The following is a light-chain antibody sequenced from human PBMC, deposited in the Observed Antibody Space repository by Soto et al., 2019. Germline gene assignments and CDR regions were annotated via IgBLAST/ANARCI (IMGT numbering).Light chain of an antibody. Sequence: EIVMTQSPATLSVSPGERATLSCRASQSVSSNLAWYQQKPGQAPRLLIYGASTRATGIPARFGGSGSGTEFTLTISSLQSEDVAVYYCQQYNNWPITFGQRTRLEIK. CDR3: QQYNNWPIT. V-gene: IGKV3-15*01. J-gene: IGKJ5*01. CDR1: QSVSSN. CDR2: GAS.